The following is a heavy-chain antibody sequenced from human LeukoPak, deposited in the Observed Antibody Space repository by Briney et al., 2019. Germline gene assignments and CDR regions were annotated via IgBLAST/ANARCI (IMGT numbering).Heavy chain of an antibody. V-gene: IGHV4-30-2*01. D-gene: IGHD4-17*01. CDR3: AALGNYGDYVGYYFDY. CDR1: GGSISSGGYS. Sequence: SQTLSLTCAVSGGSISSGGYSWSWIRQPPGKGLEWIGYIYHSGSTYYNSSLKSRVTISVDRSKNQFSLKLSSVTAADTAVYYCAALGNYGDYVGYYFDYWGQGTLVTVSS. J-gene: IGHJ4*02. CDR2: IYHSGST.